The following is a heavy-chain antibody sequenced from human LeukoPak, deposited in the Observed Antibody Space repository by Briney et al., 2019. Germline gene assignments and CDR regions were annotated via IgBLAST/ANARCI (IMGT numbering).Heavy chain of an antibody. CDR2: IYYSGST. V-gene: IGHV4-39*01. CDR3: ARHGSRGDYYFDY. D-gene: IGHD3-16*01. J-gene: IGHJ4*02. CDR1: GGPIGSISYY. Sequence: KPSETLSLTCTVPGGPIGSISYYWGGIRQPPGKGLEGIGSIYYSGSTYYNPSLKSRVTISVDTSKNQFSLKLSSVTAADTAVYYCARHGSRGDYYFDYWGQGTLVTVSS.